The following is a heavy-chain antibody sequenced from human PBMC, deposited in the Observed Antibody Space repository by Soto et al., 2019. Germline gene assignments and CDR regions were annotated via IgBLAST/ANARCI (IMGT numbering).Heavy chain of an antibody. Sequence: EVQLVESGGGLVQPGGSLRLSCAASGFTFSSYAMHWVSQAPGKGLEYVSVITSSGGNTDYASSVKGRFTISRDNSKNTLYLQMGSLRAEDMAVYYCARRIPFGYGMDGWGQGTTVTVSS. D-gene: IGHD2-21*01. CDR1: GFTFSSYA. J-gene: IGHJ6*02. CDR3: ARRIPFGYGMDG. CDR2: ITSSGGNT. V-gene: IGHV3-64*01.